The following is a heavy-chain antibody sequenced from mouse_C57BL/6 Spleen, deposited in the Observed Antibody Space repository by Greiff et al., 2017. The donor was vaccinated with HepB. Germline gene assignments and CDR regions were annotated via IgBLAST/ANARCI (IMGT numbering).Heavy chain of an antibody. Sequence: QVQLQQPGAELVMPGASVKLSCKASGYTFTSYWMHWVKQRPGQGLEWIGEIDPSDSYTNYNQKFKGKSTLTVDKYSSTAYMQLSSLTSEDSAVYYGARSNEYFDYWGQGTTLTVSS. J-gene: IGHJ2*01. CDR2: IDPSDSYT. V-gene: IGHV1-69*01. CDR3: ARSNEYFDY. CDR1: GYTFTSYW.